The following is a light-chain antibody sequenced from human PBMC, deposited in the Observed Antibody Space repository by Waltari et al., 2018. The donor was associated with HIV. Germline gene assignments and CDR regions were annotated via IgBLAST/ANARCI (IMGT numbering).Light chain of an antibody. V-gene: IGLV3-21*04. CDR1: NLEIKS. J-gene: IGLJ3*02. CDR2: DDS. CDR3: QVWDSSSDHWV. Sequence: SYVLTQPPSVSVAPGKTAKIACEGDNLEIKSVHWYQQRPGQAPIQVIDDDSDRPSGIPERFSGSNSGNTANLSITRVEVGDEADYYCQVWDSSSDHWVFGGGTKLTVL.